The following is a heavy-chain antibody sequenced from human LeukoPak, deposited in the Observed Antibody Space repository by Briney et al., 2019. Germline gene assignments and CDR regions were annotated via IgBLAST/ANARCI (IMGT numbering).Heavy chain of an antibody. CDR1: GGSISSSNW. CDR2: IYHSGST. D-gene: IGHD2-2*01. Sequence: SGTLSLTCAVSGGSISSSNWWSWVRQPPGKGLEWIGGIYHSGSTNYNPSLKSRVTISVDKSKNQFSLKLSSVTAADTAVYYCARVAKDIVVVPAAFNWFDPWGQGTLVTVSS. CDR3: ARVAKDIVVVPAAFNWFDP. V-gene: IGHV4-4*02. J-gene: IGHJ5*02.